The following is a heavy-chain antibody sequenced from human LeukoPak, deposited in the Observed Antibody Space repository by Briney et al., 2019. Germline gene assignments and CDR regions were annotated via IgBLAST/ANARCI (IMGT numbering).Heavy chain of an antibody. CDR2: IYTSGST. V-gene: IGHV4-4*07. D-gene: IGHD1-26*01. Sequence: SETLSLTCTVSGGSISSYYWSWIRRPAGKGLEWIGRIYTSGSTNYNPSLKSRVTMSVDTSKNQFSLKLSSVTAADTAVYYCASNAYSGSYLGAFDYWGQGTLVTVSS. CDR1: GGSISSYY. CDR3: ASNAYSGSYLGAFDY. J-gene: IGHJ4*02.